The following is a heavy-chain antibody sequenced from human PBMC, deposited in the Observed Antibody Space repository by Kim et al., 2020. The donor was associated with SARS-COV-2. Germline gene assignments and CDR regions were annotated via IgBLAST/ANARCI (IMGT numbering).Heavy chain of an antibody. CDR3: ARGGWYRCTNGVCYGVIDY. V-gene: IGHV1-69*13. D-gene: IGHD2-8*01. CDR2: IIPIFGTA. CDR1: GGTFSSYA. Sequence: SVKVSCKASGGTFSSYAISWVRQAPGQGLEWMGGIIPIFGTANYAQKFQGRVTITADESTSTAYMELSSLRSEDTAVYYCARGGWYRCTNGVCYGVIDYWGQGTLVTVSS. J-gene: IGHJ4*02.